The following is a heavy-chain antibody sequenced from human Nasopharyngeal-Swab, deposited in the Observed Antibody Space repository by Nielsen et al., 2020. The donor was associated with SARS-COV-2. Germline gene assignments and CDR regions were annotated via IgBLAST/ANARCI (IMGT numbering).Heavy chain of an antibody. CDR3: ARDGSSGWYFDY. D-gene: IGHD6-19*01. J-gene: IGHJ4*02. CDR2: IYYSGST. CDR1: GGSISSSSYY. V-gene: IGHV4-39*07. Sequence: SETLSLTCTVSGGSISSSSYYWGWIRQPPGKELEWIGSIYYSGSTNYNPSLKSRVTISVDKSKNQFSLKLSSVTAADTAVYYCARDGSSGWYFDYWGQGTLVTVSS.